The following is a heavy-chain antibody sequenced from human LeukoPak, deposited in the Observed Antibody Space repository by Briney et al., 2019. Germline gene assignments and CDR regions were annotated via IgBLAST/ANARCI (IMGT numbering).Heavy chain of an antibody. CDR1: GDSVSRSDSY. J-gene: IGHJ1*01. Sequence: SETLSLTCSVSGDSVSRSDSYWDWIRQPPGKGLQWIGTIYYSGRTYYSPSLKRRVTMSVDTSNNQLSLNLRYVTAADTAVYYCARRRYYDGSGYLEWGQGTLLSVSS. CDR3: ARRRYYDGSGYLE. CDR2: IYYSGRT. V-gene: IGHV4-39*01. D-gene: IGHD3-22*01.